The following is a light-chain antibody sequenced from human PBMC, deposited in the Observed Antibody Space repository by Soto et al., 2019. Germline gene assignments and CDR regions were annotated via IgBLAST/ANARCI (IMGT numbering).Light chain of an antibody. CDR2: DAS. CDR1: QNLSSY. J-gene: IGKJ1*01. V-gene: IGKV3-11*01. Sequence: EIVLTQSPATLSLSPGERVTLSCRASQNLSSYLTWYQQKPGQAPRLLMYDASKRATGIPARFSGSGSGTDFTLTISGLEPEDFAVYYCQQRSNWLSTFGQGTKVESK. CDR3: QQRSNWLST.